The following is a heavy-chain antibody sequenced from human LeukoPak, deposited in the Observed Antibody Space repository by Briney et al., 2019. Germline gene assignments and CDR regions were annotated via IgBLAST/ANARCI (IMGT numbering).Heavy chain of an antibody. Sequence: ASVTVSCTASGYTFTGYYMHWVRQAPGQGLEWMGWINPNSGGTNYAQKFQGRVTMTRDTSISTAYMELSRLRSDDTAVYYCARAAVRYDILTRHYYYYYMDVWGKGTTVTISS. V-gene: IGHV1-2*02. J-gene: IGHJ6*03. D-gene: IGHD3-9*01. CDR2: INPNSGGT. CDR1: GYTFTGYY. CDR3: ARAAVRYDILTRHYYYYYMDV.